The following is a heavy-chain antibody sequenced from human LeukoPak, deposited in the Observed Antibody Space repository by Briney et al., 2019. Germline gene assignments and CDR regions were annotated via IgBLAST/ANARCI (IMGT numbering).Heavy chain of an antibody. CDR2: ISGSGGST. Sequence: GVSLRLSCAASGFTFSSYATSWVRQAPGKGLEWVSAISGSGGSTYYAGSVKGRFTISRDNSKNTLYLQMNSLRAEDTAVYYCAKWSPYGESSWGQGTLVTVSS. V-gene: IGHV3-23*01. CDR1: GFTFSSYA. CDR3: AKWSPYGESS. D-gene: IGHD4-17*01. J-gene: IGHJ5*02.